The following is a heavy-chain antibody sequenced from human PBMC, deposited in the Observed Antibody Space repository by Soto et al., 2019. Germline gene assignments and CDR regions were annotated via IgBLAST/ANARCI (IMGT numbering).Heavy chain of an antibody. Sequence: ASVKVSCKASGYTFTSYGISWVRQAPGQGLEWMGWISAYNGNTNYAQKLQGRVTMTTDTSTSTAYMELRSLRSDDTAVYYCAREVEWLLSQGDFDIWGQGTMVTVSS. CDR2: ISAYNGNT. V-gene: IGHV1-18*01. J-gene: IGHJ3*02. CDR1: GYTFTSYG. CDR3: AREVEWLLSQGDFDI. D-gene: IGHD3-3*01.